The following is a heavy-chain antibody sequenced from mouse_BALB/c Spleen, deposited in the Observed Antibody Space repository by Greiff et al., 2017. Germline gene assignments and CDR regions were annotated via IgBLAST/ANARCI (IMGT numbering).Heavy chain of an antibody. Sequence: VKLMESGPGLVAPSQSLSITCTVSGFSLTSYGVHWVRQPPGKGLEWLGVIWAGGSTNYNSALMSRLSISKDNSKSQVFLKMNSLQTDDTAMYYCARDVYYGYDGVFDYWGQGTTLTVSS. CDR1: GFSLTSYG. D-gene: IGHD2-2*01. CDR2: IWAGGST. J-gene: IGHJ2*01. V-gene: IGHV2-9*02. CDR3: ARDVYYGYDGVFDY.